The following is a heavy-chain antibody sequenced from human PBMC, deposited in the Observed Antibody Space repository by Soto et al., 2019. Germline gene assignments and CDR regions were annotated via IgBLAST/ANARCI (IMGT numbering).Heavy chain of an antibody. Sequence: ASVKVSCKASGYTFTSYDINWVRQATGQGLEWMGWMNPNSGNTGYAQKFQGRVTMTRNTSISTAYMELSSLRSEDTAVYYCARGSYYDFWSGPNPRAFDIWGQGTMVTV. CDR3: ARGSYYDFWSGPNPRAFDI. J-gene: IGHJ3*02. V-gene: IGHV1-8*01. D-gene: IGHD3-3*01. CDR2: MNPNSGNT. CDR1: GYTFTSYD.